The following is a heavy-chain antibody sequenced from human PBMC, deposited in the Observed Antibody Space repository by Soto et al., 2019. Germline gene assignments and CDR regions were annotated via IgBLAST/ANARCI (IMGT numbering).Heavy chain of an antibody. J-gene: IGHJ6*02. CDR2: INPNSGGT. CDR1: GYTFTGYY. Sequence: ASVKVSCKASGYTFTGYYMHWVRQAPGQGLEWMGWINPNSGGTNYAQKFQGWVTMTRDTSISTAYMELSRLRSDDTAVYYCARDVATKSYYGMDVWGQGTTVTVSS. V-gene: IGHV1-2*04. CDR3: ARDVATKSYYGMDV. D-gene: IGHD5-12*01.